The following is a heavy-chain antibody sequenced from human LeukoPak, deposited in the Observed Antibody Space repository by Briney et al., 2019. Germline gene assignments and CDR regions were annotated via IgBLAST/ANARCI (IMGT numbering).Heavy chain of an antibody. J-gene: IGHJ4*02. CDR3: ATGPIQYQLLY. CDR2: FDPEDGET. D-gene: IGHD2-2*01. Sequence: ASVKVSCKASGGTFSSYAISWVRQAPGKGLEWMGGFDPEDGETIYAQKFQGRVTMTEDTSTDTAYMELSSLRSEDTAVYYCATGPIQYQLLYWGQGTLVTVSS. CDR1: GGTFSSYA. V-gene: IGHV1-24*01.